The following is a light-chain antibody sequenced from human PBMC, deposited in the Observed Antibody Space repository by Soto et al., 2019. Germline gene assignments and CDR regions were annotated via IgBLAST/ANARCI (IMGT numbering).Light chain of an antibody. CDR1: SSNIGEGYN. CDR2: DNT. J-gene: IGLJ2*01. Sequence: QSALTQPPSVSGAPGQRVTISCTGSSSNIGEGYNVHWYQQLPGAAPKLLIYDNTNRPSGVPERFSGSKSGASASLAISGLQAEDEAHYYCQSYDPSLSAVVFGGGTKVTVL. V-gene: IGLV1-40*01. CDR3: QSYDPSLSAVV.